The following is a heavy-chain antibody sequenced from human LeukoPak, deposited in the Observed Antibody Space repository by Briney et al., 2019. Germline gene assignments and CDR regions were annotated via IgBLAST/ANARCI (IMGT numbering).Heavy chain of an antibody. CDR2: IHYSGST. J-gene: IGHJ2*01. CDR3: ARRGQRLASYWYFDL. D-gene: IGHD6-25*01. CDR1: GGSISRYY. Sequence: KPSETPALTCTVPGGSISRYYWSWIPEPPGEGLGWIWYIHYSGSTNYNPSLKSRLTISVDTSKNQFSVKLSSVTAADTAVYYCARRGQRLASYWYFDLWGRGTLVAVSS. V-gene: IGHV4-59*08.